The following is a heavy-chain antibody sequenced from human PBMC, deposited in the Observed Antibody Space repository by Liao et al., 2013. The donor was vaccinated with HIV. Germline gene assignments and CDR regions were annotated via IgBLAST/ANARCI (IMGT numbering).Heavy chain of an antibody. CDR2: INHSGST. V-gene: IGHV4-34*01. J-gene: IGHJ6*03. Sequence: QLQLQESGPGLVKPSETLSLTCAVYGGSFSGYYWSWIRQPPGKGLEWIGEINHSGSTNYNPSLKSRVTISVDTSKNQFSLKLSSVTAADTAVYYCAGTGVYYYYYYYMDVWGKGTTVTVSS. CDR3: AGTGVYYYYYYYMDV. CDR1: GGSFSGYY. D-gene: IGHD3/OR15-3a*01.